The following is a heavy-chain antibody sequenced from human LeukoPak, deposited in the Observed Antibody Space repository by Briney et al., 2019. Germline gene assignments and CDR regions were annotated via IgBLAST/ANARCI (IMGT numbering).Heavy chain of an antibody. D-gene: IGHD3-22*01. CDR3: AKTYYYDTSGYYSFPN. CDR2: ISSSGGNT. Sequence: GGSLRLSCAASGFTFSTYAMTWVRQAPGKGLEWVSSISSSGGNTYYADPMKGRFTISRDNSKNTLYLQLNSLRVEDTAVYYCAKTYYYDTSGYYSFPNWGQGTQVTVSS. J-gene: IGHJ4*02. CDR1: GFTFSTYA. V-gene: IGHV3-23*01.